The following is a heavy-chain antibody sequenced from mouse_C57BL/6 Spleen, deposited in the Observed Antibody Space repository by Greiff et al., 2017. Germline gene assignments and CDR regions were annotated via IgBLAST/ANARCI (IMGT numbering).Heavy chain of an antibody. Sequence: EVKLMESGPELVKPGASVKMSCKASGYTFTDYNMHWVKQSHGKSLEWIGYINPNNGGTSYNQKFKGKATLTVNKSSSTAYMERRSLTSEDSAVYYCDSSGPAMDYWGQGTSVTVSS. D-gene: IGHD3-2*02. V-gene: IGHV1-22*01. CDR2: INPNNGGT. CDR1: GYTFTDYN. J-gene: IGHJ4*01. CDR3: DSSGPAMDY.